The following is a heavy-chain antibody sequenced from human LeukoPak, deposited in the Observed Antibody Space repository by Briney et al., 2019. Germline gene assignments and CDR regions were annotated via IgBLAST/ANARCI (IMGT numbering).Heavy chain of an antibody. Sequence: QPGGSLRLSCAASGFTFSSYWMHWVRQAPGKGLVWVSRINSDGSSTSYADSVKGRFTISRDNAKNTPYLQMNSLRAEDTAVYYCARGASDYDFWSGANWFDPWGQGTLVTVSS. V-gene: IGHV3-74*01. J-gene: IGHJ5*02. CDR2: INSDGSST. CDR1: GFTFSSYW. CDR3: ARGASDYDFWSGANWFDP. D-gene: IGHD3-3*01.